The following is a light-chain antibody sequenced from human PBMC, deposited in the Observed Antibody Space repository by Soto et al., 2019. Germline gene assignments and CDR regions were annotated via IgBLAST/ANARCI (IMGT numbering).Light chain of an antibody. CDR3: QQRSNWPPGRT. CDR1: QSVSSY. CDR2: DAS. V-gene: IGKV3-11*01. J-gene: IGKJ4*01. Sequence: EIVLTQSPATLSLSPGERATLSCRASQSVSSYLAWYQQKPGQAPRLLIYDASNRATGIPARFSGSGSGTDFTLTISSLEPDDFAVYYCQQRSNWPPGRTFGGGTKVEIK.